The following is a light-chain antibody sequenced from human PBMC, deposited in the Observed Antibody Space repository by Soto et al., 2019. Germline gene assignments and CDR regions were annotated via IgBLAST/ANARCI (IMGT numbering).Light chain of an antibody. CDR3: QQYNNWPPYT. CDR1: QSINSN. Sequence: EIVMTQSPATLSVSPGERVTLSCRASQSINSNLAWYQQKPGQAPRLLIYGASTRATGIPARFTGSGSGTEFTLTISSLQSEDLGMYYCQQYNNWPPYTFGQGTTLDIK. V-gene: IGKV3-15*01. CDR2: GAS. J-gene: IGKJ2*01.